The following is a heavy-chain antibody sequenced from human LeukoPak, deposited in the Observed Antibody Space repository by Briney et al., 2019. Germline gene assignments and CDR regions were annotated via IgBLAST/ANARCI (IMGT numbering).Heavy chain of an antibody. CDR3: ARGPNSNWSGLDF. D-gene: IGHD6-6*01. CDR1: GFSFSGHW. Sequence: GGSLRLSCTASGFSFSGHWMHWARQLPGKGLVWVSRISPTGSTTSYADSVKGRFTVSRDNARNTLYLQVNNRRAEDTAVYYCARGPNSNWSGLDFWGQGTLLTVSS. J-gene: IGHJ4*02. CDR2: ISPTGSTT. V-gene: IGHV3-74*01.